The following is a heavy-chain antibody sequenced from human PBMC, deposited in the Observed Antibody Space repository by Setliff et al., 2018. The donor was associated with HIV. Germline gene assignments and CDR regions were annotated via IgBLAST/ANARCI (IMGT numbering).Heavy chain of an antibody. D-gene: IGHD2-8*01. CDR1: GGSINSYY. CDR3: ARRGRDGVFIMFATGFDP. CDR2: IYTSGST. V-gene: IGHV4-4*09. J-gene: IGHJ5*02. Sequence: SETLSLTCTVSGGSINSYYRNWIRQPPGKGLEWIGYIYTSGSTNYNPSLKSRVAISVDTSENQFSLKLNSVTAADTAVYYCARRGRDGVFIMFATGFDPWGQGALVTVSS.